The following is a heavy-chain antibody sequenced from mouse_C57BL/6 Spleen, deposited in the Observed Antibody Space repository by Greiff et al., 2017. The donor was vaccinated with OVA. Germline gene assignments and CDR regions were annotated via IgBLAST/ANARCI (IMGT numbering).Heavy chain of an antibody. J-gene: IGHJ4*01. Sequence: EVKLMESGGGLVKPGGSLKLSCAASGFTFSSYAMSWVRQTPEKRLEWVATISDGGSYTYYPDNVKGRFTISRDNAKNNLYLQMSHLKSEDTAMYDCARDNGYYAMGYWGQGTSVTVSS. CDR1: GFTFSSYA. CDR2: ISDGGSYT. CDR3: ARDNGYYAMGY. V-gene: IGHV5-4*01.